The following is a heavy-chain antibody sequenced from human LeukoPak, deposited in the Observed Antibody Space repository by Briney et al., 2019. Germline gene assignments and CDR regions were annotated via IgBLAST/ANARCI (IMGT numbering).Heavy chain of an antibody. D-gene: IGHD6-19*01. J-gene: IGHJ4*02. CDR2: ISWNSGSI. CDR1: GFTFDDFA. CDR3: AKDKNGYASGWYGD. Sequence: PGRSLRLSCAASGFTFDDFAMHWVRHAPGKGLEWVSGISWNSGSIGYADSVKGRFTISRDNAKNSLYLQMNSLRPEDTAFYYCAKDKNGYASGWYGDWGQGTLVTVSS. V-gene: IGHV3-9*01.